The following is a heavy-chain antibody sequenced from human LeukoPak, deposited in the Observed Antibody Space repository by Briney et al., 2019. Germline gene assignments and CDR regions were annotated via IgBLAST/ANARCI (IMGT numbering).Heavy chain of an antibody. CDR3: ARKRGVGVDTNAFDI. J-gene: IGHJ3*02. D-gene: IGHD3-3*01. CDR1: GYTFIYYY. CDR2: ISPYSVEK. Sequence: ASVKVSCKASGYTFIYYYMHWVRQAPAQGLEWMGWISPYSVEKKYAQKFQGRVTMTRDTSISTAYMELSRLRSDDTAVYYCARKRGVGVDTNAFDIWGQGTMVTVSS. V-gene: IGHV1-2*02.